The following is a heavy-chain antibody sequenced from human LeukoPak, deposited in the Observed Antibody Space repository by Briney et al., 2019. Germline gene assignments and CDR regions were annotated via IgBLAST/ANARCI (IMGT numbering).Heavy chain of an antibody. J-gene: IGHJ5*02. CDR3: ARDHLLFRQPPNWFDP. CDR1: GFTFSSYW. V-gene: IGHV3-7*01. Sequence: GGSLRLSCAVSGFTFSSYWMSWVRQAPGKGLEWVANIKQDGSEKYYVDSVKGRFTISRDNAKNSLYLQMNSLRAEDTAVYYCARDHLLFRQPPNWFDPWGQGTLVTVSS. CDR2: IKQDGSEK. D-gene: IGHD1-14*01.